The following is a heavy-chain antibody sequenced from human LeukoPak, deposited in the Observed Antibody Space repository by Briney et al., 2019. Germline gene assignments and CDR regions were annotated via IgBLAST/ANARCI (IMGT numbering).Heavy chain of an antibody. CDR3: VRGGYAWI. D-gene: IGHD3-16*01. V-gene: IGHV3-74*01. CDR2: IKTDGSST. J-gene: IGHJ4*02. CDR1: GFTFSDYW. Sequence: GGSLRLSCAASGFTFSDYWMHWVRQAPGKGLVWVSGIKTDGSSTTYADSVKGRFTISRDNAKNTLSLQMNSLRAEDTAVYFCVRGGYAWIWDQGTLVTVSS.